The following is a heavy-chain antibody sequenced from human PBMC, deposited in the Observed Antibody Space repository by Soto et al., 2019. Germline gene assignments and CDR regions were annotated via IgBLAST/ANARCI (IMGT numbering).Heavy chain of an antibody. Sequence: GGSLRLSCAASGFTFSDYYMDWVRQAPGKGLEWVGRARNKANSYSTEYAASVKGRFTISRDENSLYVQMNSQKTEDTAVYFCARVRSSWYAHHDYWGQGTLVTVSS. CDR3: ARVRSSWYAHHDY. J-gene: IGHJ4*02. CDR2: ARNKANSYST. CDR1: GFTFSDYY. V-gene: IGHV3-72*01. D-gene: IGHD6-13*01.